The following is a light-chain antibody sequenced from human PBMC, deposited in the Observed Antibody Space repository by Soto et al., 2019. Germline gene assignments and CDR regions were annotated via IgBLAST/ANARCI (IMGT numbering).Light chain of an antibody. CDR2: KIS. J-gene: IGKJ2*01. CDR1: QRLVHSDGNTY. V-gene: IGKV2-24*01. CDR3: MQATQFPHT. Sequence: DIVMTQPPLSSPVTLGQPASISCRSSQRLVHSDGNTYLNWLQQRPGQPPRLLIYKISNRVSGVPDRFSGSGAGPDFTLKISRVEAEDVGVYYCMQATQFPHTFGQGTKLEIK.